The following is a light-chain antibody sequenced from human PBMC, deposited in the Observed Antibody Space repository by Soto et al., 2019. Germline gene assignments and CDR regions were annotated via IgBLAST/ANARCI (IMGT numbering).Light chain of an antibody. J-gene: IGKJ1*01. V-gene: IGKV3-11*01. CDR3: QQRSSWPT. CDR1: QPVSSY. Sequence: EVVLTQSPATLSLSPGERASLSCRASQPVSSYLAWYQQKPGQAPRLLIYVASTRATGTPARFSGSGSGTDFTLTISSLEPEDFAVYYCQQRSSWPTFGQGTTVEIK. CDR2: VAS.